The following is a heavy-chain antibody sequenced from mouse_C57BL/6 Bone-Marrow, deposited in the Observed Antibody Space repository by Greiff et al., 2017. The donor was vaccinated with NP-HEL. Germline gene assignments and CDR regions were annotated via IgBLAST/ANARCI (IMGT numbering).Heavy chain of an antibody. CDR1: GFSLTSYG. D-gene: IGHD2-3*01. CDR2: IWRGGST. Sequence: VQLVESGPGLVQPSQSLSITCTVSGFSLTSYGVHWVRQSPGKGLEWLGVIWRGGSTDYNAAFMSRLSITKGNTKSQVFFKMNSLQADETAIYYCDSNNDGSFDYWGQGTTLTVSS. V-gene: IGHV2-5*01. CDR3: DSNNDGSFDY. J-gene: IGHJ2*01.